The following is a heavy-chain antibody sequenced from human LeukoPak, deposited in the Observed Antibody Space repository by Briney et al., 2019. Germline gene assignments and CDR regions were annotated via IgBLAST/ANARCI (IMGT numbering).Heavy chain of an antibody. V-gene: IGHV3-11*01. CDR1: GFTFSDYY. J-gene: IGHJ3*02. D-gene: IGHD4/OR15-4a*01. CDR2: ISSSGSTI. Sequence: GGSLRLSCAASGFTFSDYYMSWIRQAPGKGLEWVSYISSSGSTIYYADSVKGRFTIPRDNSKNTLYLQMTSLRAEDTAIYYCAKDVANSYAFDIWGQGTMVTVSS. CDR3: AKDVANSYAFDI.